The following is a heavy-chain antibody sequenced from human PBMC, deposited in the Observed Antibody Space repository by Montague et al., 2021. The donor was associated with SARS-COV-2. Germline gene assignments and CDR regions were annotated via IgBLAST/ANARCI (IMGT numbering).Heavy chain of an antibody. CDR3: AHSLPSSAPATILGGVIYPIFDY. Sequence: PALVTPTQTLTLTCTFSGFSLSTSGVGVGWIRQPPGKALEWLALIYWNDDKRYSPSLKSRLTITKDTSKNQVVLTMTNIDPVDTATYYCAHSLPSSAPATILGGVIYPIFDYWGQGTLVTVSS. CDR2: IYWNDDK. J-gene: IGHJ4*02. V-gene: IGHV2-5*01. CDR1: GFSLSTSGVG. D-gene: IGHD3-3*01.